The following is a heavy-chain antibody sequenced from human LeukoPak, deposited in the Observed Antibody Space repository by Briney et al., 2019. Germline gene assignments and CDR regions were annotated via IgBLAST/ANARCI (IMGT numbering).Heavy chain of an antibody. Sequence: ASVKVSCKASGYTFTGYYMHWVRQAPGQGLEWMGWINPNSGGTNYALKFQGWVTMTRDTSISTAYMELSRLRSDDTAVYYCARDRCSGGSCYWFDPWGQGTLVTVSS. CDR1: GYTFTGYY. CDR2: INPNSGGT. CDR3: ARDRCSGGSCYWFDP. J-gene: IGHJ5*02. D-gene: IGHD2-15*01. V-gene: IGHV1-2*04.